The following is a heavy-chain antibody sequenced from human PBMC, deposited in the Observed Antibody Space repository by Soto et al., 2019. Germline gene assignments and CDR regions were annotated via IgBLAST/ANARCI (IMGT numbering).Heavy chain of an antibody. CDR1: GFTFTSSA. CDR2: IVVGSGNT. J-gene: IGHJ6*02. V-gene: IGHV1-58*01. Sequence: QMQLVQSGPEVKKPGTSVKVSCKASGFTFTSSAVQWVRQARGQRLEWIGRIVVGSGNTNYAQKFQERVTITRDMSTSTAYMELSSLRSEDTAVYYCAALGYCSGGSCYWSYYYGMDVWGQGTTVTVSS. D-gene: IGHD2-15*01. CDR3: AALGYCSGGSCYWSYYYGMDV.